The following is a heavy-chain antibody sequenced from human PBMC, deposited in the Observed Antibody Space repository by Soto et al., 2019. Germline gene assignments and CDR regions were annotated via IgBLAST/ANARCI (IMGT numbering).Heavy chain of an antibody. D-gene: IGHD6-13*01. Sequence: QVQLVQSGAEVKKPGASVKVSCKASGYTFTGYYMHWVRQAPGQGLEWMGWINPNSGGTNYAQKFQGWVTMTRDTSISTAYMELSRLRSDDTAVYYCARGRVAAAGTADFQHWGQGTLVTVSS. CDR3: ARGRVAAAGTADFQH. J-gene: IGHJ1*01. CDR2: INPNSGGT. CDR1: GYTFTGYY. V-gene: IGHV1-2*04.